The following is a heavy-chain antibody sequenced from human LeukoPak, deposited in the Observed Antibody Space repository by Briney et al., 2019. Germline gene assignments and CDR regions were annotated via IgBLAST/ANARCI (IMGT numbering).Heavy chain of an antibody. J-gene: IGHJ6*04. V-gene: IGHV3-21*01. CDR2: ISSTSNYI. CDR1: GFTFSSYN. Sequence: GGSLRLSCAASGFTFSSYNMNWVRQAPGKGLEWVSSISSTSNYIYYADSVKGRFTISRDNAKNSLYLQMNSLRAEDTAVYYCAELGITMIGGVWGKGTTVTISS. CDR3: AELGITMIGGV. D-gene: IGHD3-10*02.